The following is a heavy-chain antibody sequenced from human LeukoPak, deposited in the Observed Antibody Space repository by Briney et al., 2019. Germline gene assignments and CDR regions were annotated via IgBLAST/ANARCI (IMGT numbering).Heavy chain of an antibody. V-gene: IGHV3-21*01. CDR2: ISSSSSYI. J-gene: IGHJ5*02. Sequence: GGSLRLSCAASGFTFSSYSMNCVRQAPGKRLEWVSSISSSSSYIYYAHSVKGRFTISRDNAKNSLYLQMNSLRAEDTAVYYCARADYGLGSYLPGSWGQGTLVTVSS. CDR3: ARADYGLGSYLPGS. CDR1: GFTFSSYS. D-gene: IGHD3-10*01.